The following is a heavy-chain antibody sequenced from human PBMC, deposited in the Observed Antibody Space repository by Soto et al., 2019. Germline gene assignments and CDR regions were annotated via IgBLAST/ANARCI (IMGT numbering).Heavy chain of an antibody. CDR2: IHDSGSS. CDR3: ARGGASSKWFDP. D-gene: IGHD6-13*01. J-gene: IGHJ5*02. CDR1: CDSINNYY. Sequence: SETLSLTCTVSCDSINNYYWRWIRQPAGKGLEWLGRIHDSGSSAYNPSLKSRVTMSTDTSKNQFSLNLNSVTAADTALYYCARGGASSKWFDPWGQGILVTVSS. V-gene: IGHV4-4*07.